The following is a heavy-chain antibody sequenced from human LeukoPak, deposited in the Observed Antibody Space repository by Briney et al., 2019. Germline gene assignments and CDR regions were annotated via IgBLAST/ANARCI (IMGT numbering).Heavy chain of an antibody. Sequence: GGSLRLSCAASGFTFSSYGMSWVRQAPGKGLESVSAISGSGGSTYYADSVKGRFTISRDNSKNTLYPQMNSLRAEDTAVYYCATGHVDIVATPRIPTNYWGQGTLVTVSS. CDR1: GFTFSSYG. V-gene: IGHV3-23*01. CDR2: ISGSGGST. CDR3: ATGHVDIVATPRIPTNY. J-gene: IGHJ4*02. D-gene: IGHD5-12*01.